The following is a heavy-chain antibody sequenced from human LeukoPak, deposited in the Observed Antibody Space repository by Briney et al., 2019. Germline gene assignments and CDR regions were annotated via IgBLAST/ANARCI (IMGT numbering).Heavy chain of an antibody. CDR2: ISAYNGNT. J-gene: IGHJ4*02. Sequence: ASGKFSCKASGYTFTSYGISWVRQATGQGLEWMGWISAYNGNTDYAQKLQGRVTMTTDTSTSTAYMELRSLRSDDTAVYYCARVTQTDYDFDYWGQGTLVTVSS. D-gene: IGHD4-17*01. V-gene: IGHV1-18*01. CDR1: GYTFTSYG. CDR3: ARVTQTDYDFDY.